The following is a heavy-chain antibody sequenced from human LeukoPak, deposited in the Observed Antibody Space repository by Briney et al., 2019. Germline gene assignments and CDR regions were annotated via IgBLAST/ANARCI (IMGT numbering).Heavy chain of an antibody. Sequence: GGSLRLSCAASGFTFSTYWMSWVRQAPGKGLEWVANIKQDGSEIYYVDSVKGRFTISRDNAKNSLYLQMNSLRVEDTAVYYCARMIVGAAPRFGDYWGLGTLVTVSS. V-gene: IGHV3-7*01. CDR1: GFTFSTYW. J-gene: IGHJ4*02. D-gene: IGHD1-26*01. CDR2: IKQDGSEI. CDR3: ARMIVGAAPRFGDY.